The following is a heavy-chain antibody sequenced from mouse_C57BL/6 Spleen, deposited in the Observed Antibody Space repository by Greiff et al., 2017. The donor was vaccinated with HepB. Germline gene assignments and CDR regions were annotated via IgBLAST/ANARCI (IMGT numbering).Heavy chain of an antibody. J-gene: IGHJ4*01. CDR3: ARGGSYVYYAMDY. CDR1: GFTFSDYG. Sequence: EVKVVESGGGLVKPGGSLKLSCAASGFTFSDYGMHWVRQAPEKGLEWVAYISSGSSTIYYADTVKGRFTISRDNAKNTLFLQMTSLRSESTAMDYCARGGSYVYYAMDYWGQGTSVTVSS. D-gene: IGHD1-1*02. CDR2: ISSGSSTI. V-gene: IGHV5-17*01.